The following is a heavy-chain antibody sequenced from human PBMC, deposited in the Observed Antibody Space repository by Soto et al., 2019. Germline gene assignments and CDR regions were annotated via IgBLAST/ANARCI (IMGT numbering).Heavy chain of an antibody. CDR1: GYTFTSYA. J-gene: IGHJ6*03. CDR3: ARRNYDFWGGYYSEYYYYMDV. D-gene: IGHD3-3*01. CDR2: INAGNGNT. Sequence: GASVKVSCKASGYTFTSYAMHWVRQAPGQRLEWMGWINAGNGNTKYSQKFQGRVTITRDTSASTAYMELSSLRSEDTAVYYCARRNYDFWGGYYSEYYYYMDVWGKGTTVTVSS. V-gene: IGHV1-3*01.